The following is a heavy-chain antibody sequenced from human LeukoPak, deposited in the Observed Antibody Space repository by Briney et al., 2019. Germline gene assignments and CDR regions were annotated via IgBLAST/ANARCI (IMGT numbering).Heavy chain of an antibody. CDR1: GFTFSSYS. V-gene: IGHV3-48*04. J-gene: IGHJ4*02. CDR2: ISSSGSTI. D-gene: IGHD6-6*01. Sequence: PGGSLRLSCAASGFTFSSYSMNWVRQAPGKGLEWVSYISSSGSTIYYADSVKGRFTISRDNAKNSLYLQMNSLRAEDTAVYYCARGFGYSSSQTFDYWGQGTLVTVSS. CDR3: ARGFGYSSSQTFDY.